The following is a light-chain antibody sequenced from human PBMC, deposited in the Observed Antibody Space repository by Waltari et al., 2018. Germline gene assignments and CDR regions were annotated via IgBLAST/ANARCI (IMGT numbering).Light chain of an antibody. CDR3: QQSYSTPGGT. J-gene: IGKJ3*01. CDR2: AAS. Sequence: DIQMTQSPSSLSASVGDRVTITCRASQSISSYLNWYQQKPGKAPKLLIYAASSLQSGVPSRFSGSGSGTDFTLTISSLQPEDFATYYCQQSYSTPGGTFGPGTKVDIK. CDR1: QSISSY. V-gene: IGKV1-39*01.